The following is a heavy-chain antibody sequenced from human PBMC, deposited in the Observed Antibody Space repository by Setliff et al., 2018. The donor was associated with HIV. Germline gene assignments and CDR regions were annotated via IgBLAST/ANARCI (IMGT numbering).Heavy chain of an antibody. Sequence: ASVKVSCKTSGYTFTGYSLHWVRQAPGQGLEWMGWINPDSDGTNYAQKFQGRVTLTSDTSISTAYMELSSLKSDDTAVYYCARDGINWFDPWG. CDR1: GYTFTGYS. J-gene: IGHJ5*02. CDR3: ARDGINWFDP. V-gene: IGHV1-2*02. CDR2: INPDSDGT.